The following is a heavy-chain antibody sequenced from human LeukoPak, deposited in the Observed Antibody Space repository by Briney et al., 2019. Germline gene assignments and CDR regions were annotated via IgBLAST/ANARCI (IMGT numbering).Heavy chain of an antibody. CDR1: GFTVSSNY. CDR2: IYSGGST. Sequence: GGSLRLSCAASGFTVSSNYMSWVRQAPGKGLEWVSVIYSGGSTYYADSVKGRFTIPRDNSKNTLYLQMNSLRAEDTAVYYCASPTSDYYDSSGYFGYWGQGTLVTVSS. V-gene: IGHV3-66*02. J-gene: IGHJ4*02. CDR3: ASPTSDYYDSSGYFGY. D-gene: IGHD3-22*01.